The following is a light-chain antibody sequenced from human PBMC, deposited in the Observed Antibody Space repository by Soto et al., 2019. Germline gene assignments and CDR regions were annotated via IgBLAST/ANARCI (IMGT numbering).Light chain of an antibody. Sequence: SVLTQPASVSGSPGQSITISCTGTSSDIGNYDFVSWYQQVPGTAPKAMIYEVSSRPSGVSNRFSGSKSGNTASLTISGLQAEDEAYYYCSSYTTSTSFILFGGGT. J-gene: IGLJ2*01. CDR3: SSYTTSTSFIL. CDR2: EVS. CDR1: SSDIGNYDF. V-gene: IGLV2-14*01.